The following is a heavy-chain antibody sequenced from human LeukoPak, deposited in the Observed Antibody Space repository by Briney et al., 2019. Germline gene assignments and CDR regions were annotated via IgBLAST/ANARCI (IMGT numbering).Heavy chain of an antibody. D-gene: IGHD3-16*02. CDR2: ISGSGGST. Sequence: GGSLRLSCAASGFTFSSYAMSWVRQAPGKGLEWVSAISGSGGSTYYADSVKGRFTISRDNSKNTLYLQMNSLRAEDTAVYYCAKEGDFPYVWGSYRHNWFDPWGQGTLVTVSS. CDR1: GFTFSSYA. V-gene: IGHV3-23*01. CDR3: AKEGDFPYVWGSYRHNWFDP. J-gene: IGHJ5*02.